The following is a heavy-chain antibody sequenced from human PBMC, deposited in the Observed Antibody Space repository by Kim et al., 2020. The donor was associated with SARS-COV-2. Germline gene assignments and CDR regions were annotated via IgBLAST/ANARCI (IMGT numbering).Heavy chain of an antibody. CDR2: ISYDGSNK. J-gene: IGHJ4*01. D-gene: IGHD6-13*01. CDR3: ARESCAAAGTTSGCPSDY. CDR1: GFTFSSYA. Sequence: GGSLRLSCAASGFTFSSYAMHWVRQAPGKGLEWVAVISYDGSNKYYADSVKGRFTISRDNSKNTLYLQMNSLRAEDTAVYYCARESCAAAGTTSGCPSDY. V-gene: IGHV3-30-3*01.